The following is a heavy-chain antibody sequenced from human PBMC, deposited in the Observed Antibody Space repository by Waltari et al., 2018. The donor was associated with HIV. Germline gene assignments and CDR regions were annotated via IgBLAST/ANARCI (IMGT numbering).Heavy chain of an antibody. Sequence: EVQLVQSGAEVKKPGESLTISCKGSGYSFTSYWIGWVRQMPGKGLEWMGIIYPCDSDTRDSPACQGQVTISADKAISTAYLEWSSLKASDTAMYYCARRMNPTPKGDTAMVTLDYWGQGTLVTVSA. CDR2: IYPCDSDT. CDR1: GYSFTSYW. D-gene: IGHD5-18*01. V-gene: IGHV5-51*03. CDR3: ARRMNPTPKGDTAMVTLDY. J-gene: IGHJ4*02.